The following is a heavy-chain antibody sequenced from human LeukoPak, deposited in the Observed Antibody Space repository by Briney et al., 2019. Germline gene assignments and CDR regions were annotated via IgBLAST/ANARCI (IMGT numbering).Heavy chain of an antibody. J-gene: IGHJ4*02. V-gene: IGHV3-13*01. D-gene: IGHD3-22*01. CDR3: ARGRYDSSGYCFDY. CDR1: GFTFSSYD. CDR2: ICTAGDT. Sequence: GSLRLSCAASGFTFSSYDMHWVRQAAGKGLEWVSAICTAGDTYYPGSVTGRFTISRENTKNSLYLQMNSLRAGDTAVYYCARGRYDSSGYCFDYWGQGTLVTVSS.